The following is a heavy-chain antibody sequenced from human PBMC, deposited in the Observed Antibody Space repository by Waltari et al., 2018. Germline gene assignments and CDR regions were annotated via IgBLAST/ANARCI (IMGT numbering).Heavy chain of an antibody. CDR3: ARDYCDRTNCHGMDV. V-gene: IGHV3-30*04. D-gene: IGHD3-22*01. J-gene: IGHJ6*02. CDR2: VSYNARNI. Sequence: QVQLVASGGGVVQPGRSLRLSCAASDFTFSTYATHWVRQAPGKGLEWVAVVSYNARNIYYVDSVKGRFTVSRDNSKKTLYLQMNGLRPEDTAVYYCARDYCDRTNCHGMDVWGQGTTVIVSS. CDR1: DFTFSTYA.